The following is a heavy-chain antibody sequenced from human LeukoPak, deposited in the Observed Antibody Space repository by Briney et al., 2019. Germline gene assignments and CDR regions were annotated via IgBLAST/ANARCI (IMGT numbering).Heavy chain of an antibody. CDR3: AIGGDAYNPFDY. CDR2: TYSGGST. V-gene: IGHV3-66*02. Sequence: GGSLRLSCAASGVSVSGYHMSWVRQAPGKGLEWVSVTYSGGSTYYADSVKGRFTISRDNSKNTVYLQMNSLRPEDTAVYFCAIGGDAYNPFDYWGQGTLVTVSS. J-gene: IGHJ4*02. CDR1: GVSVSGYH. D-gene: IGHD5-24*01.